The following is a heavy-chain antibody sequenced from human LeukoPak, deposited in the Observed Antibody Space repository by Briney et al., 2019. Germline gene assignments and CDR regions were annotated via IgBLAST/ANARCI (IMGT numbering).Heavy chain of an antibody. J-gene: IGHJ4*02. CDR2: ISTGSSTT. CDR3: ARAAAGYYVNYFDY. V-gene: IGHV3-48*02. CDR1: EFAFSTYN. Sequence: GGSLTLSWAAAEFAFSTYNMNWVRQAPGKGLEWVSYISTGSSTTYYADSVKGRFTISRDNVEHSLYLQMNRMRDEATDAYYCARAAAGYYVNYFDYWGQGTLVTVSS. D-gene: IGHD6-13*01.